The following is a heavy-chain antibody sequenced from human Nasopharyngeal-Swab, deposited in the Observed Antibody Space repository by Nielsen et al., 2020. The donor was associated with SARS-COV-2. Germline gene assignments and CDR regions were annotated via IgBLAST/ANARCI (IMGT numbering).Heavy chain of an antibody. CDR1: GYSFANYW. Sequence: GGSLRLSCIGFGYSFANYWIGWVRQMPGKGLEWMGSIYPGNSDNRYSPAFHGRVTISADKSINTAYLQWTSLRASDTAVYYCARRAARDGYNYEVDPWGQGTLVTVSS. V-gene: IGHV5-51*01. J-gene: IGHJ5*02. CDR2: IYPGNSDN. CDR3: ARRAARDGYNYEVDP. D-gene: IGHD5-24*01.